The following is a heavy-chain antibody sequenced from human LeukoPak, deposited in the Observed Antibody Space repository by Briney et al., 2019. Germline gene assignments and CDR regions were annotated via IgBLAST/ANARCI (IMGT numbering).Heavy chain of an antibody. D-gene: IGHD3-22*01. CDR1: GASFSSGDQY. CDR2: IHPSGTL. Sequence: SETLSLTCTVSGASFSSGDQYWNWIRQSPGRGLEWIGSIHPSGTLYNNPSLESRVTISIDTSKNQFSLKLSSVTAADTAVYYRAREGHYYDSSGKTAFDIWGQGTMVTVSS. V-gene: IGHV4-39*07. J-gene: IGHJ3*02. CDR3: AREGHYYDSSGKTAFDI.